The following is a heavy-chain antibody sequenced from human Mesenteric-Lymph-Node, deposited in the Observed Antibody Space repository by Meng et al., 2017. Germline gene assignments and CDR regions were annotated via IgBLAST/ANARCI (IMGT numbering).Heavy chain of an antibody. CDR2: INPNSGGT. J-gene: IGHJ6*02. D-gene: IGHD6-19*01. Sequence: ASVKVSCKASGYTFTSYYMHWVRQAPGQGLEWMGRINPNSGGTNYAQKFQGRVTMTRDTSISTAYMELSRLRSDDTAVYYCARDQIAVAGTNYYYYGMDVWGQGTTLSVSS. CDR1: GYTFTSYY. V-gene: IGHV1-2*06. CDR3: ARDQIAVAGTNYYYYGMDV.